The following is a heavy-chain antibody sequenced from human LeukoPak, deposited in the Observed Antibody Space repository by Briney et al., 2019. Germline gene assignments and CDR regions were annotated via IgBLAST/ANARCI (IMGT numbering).Heavy chain of an antibody. CDR2: IDSGSTST. V-gene: IGHV3-11*06. CDR1: GFIFTDYY. D-gene: IGHD6-19*01. J-gene: IGHJ4*02. Sequence: GGSLRLSCAASGFIFTDYYMSWVRQAPGKGLEWVSFIDSGSTSTKYADSVKGRFSISRDNAKDTLYLHMNSLRAEDTAVYYCARGRLSSGWYDDWGQGTLVTVSS. CDR3: ARGRLSSGWYDD.